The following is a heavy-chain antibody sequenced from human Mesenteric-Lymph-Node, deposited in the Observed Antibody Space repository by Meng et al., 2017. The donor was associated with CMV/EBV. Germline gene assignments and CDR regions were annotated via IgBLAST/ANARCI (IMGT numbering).Heavy chain of an antibody. J-gene: IGHJ4*02. CDR3: ATEPRQLAT. CDR1: GFTFSSYS. CDR2: ISSSSYI. D-gene: IGHD6-6*01. Sequence: GGSLRLSCAASGFTFSSYSMNWVRQAPGKGLEWVSSISSSSYIYYADSVKGRFTISRDNAKNSLYLQMNSLRVEDTAMYYCATEPRQLATWGQGTLVTVSS. V-gene: IGHV3-21*01.